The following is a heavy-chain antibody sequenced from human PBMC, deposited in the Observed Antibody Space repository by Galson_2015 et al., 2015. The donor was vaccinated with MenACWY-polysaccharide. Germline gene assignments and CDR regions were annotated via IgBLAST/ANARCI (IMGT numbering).Heavy chain of an antibody. V-gene: IGHV4-30-4*08. CDR2: IYYNGTT. CDR1: GGSVKNSY. Sequence: PLSLTCSLSGGSVKNSYWSWFRQPPGKGLEWIGYIYYNGTTYYNPSLKSRIAISVDRSMDHFSLRLTSVTAADTAVYYCARVTHCSGGRCYSYGWIDPWGQRTLVSVSS. J-gene: IGHJ5*02. CDR3: ARVTHCSGGRCYSYGWIDP. D-gene: IGHD2-15*01.